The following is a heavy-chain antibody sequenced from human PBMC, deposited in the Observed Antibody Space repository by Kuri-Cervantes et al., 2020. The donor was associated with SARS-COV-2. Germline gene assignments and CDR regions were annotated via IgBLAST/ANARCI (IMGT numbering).Heavy chain of an antibody. D-gene: IGHD6-13*01. CDR2: ISSSSSYI. CDR1: GFTFSSYS. J-gene: IGHJ4*02. V-gene: IGHV3-21*01. CDR3: ARGGYSSSWYSDY. Sequence: GESLKISCAASGFTFSSYSMNWVRQAPGKGLEWVSSISSSSSYIYYADSVKGRFTISRDNAKNSLYLQMNSLRAEDTAVYYCARGGYSSSWYSDYWGQGTLVTDSS.